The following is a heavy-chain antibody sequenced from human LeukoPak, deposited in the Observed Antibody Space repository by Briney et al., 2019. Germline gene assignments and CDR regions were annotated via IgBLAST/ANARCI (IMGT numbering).Heavy chain of an antibody. J-gene: IGHJ3*02. CDR2: IYTSGST. CDR3: ASFSPTVDNAFDI. V-gene: IGHV4-4*07. CDR1: GGSISSYY. Sequence: PSETLSLTCTVSGGSISSYYWSWLRQPAGKGLEWLGRIYTSGSTNYNPSLKSRVTISVDTSKNQFSLKLSSVTAADTAVYYCASFSPTVDNAFDIWGQGTMVTVSS. D-gene: IGHD4-17*01.